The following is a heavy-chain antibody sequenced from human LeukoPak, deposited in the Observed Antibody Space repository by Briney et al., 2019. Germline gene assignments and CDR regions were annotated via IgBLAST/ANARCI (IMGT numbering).Heavy chain of an antibody. Sequence: GGSLRLSCAASGFTVSSKYMSWVRQAPGKGLEWVSVIYSGGSTYYADSVKGRFTISRDNSKNTLYLQMNSLRAEDTAVYYCARLGRGEAYYFDYWGQGILVTVSS. CDR3: ARLGRGEAYYFDY. D-gene: IGHD3-16*01. V-gene: IGHV3-53*01. CDR2: IYSGGST. CDR1: GFTVSSKY. J-gene: IGHJ4*02.